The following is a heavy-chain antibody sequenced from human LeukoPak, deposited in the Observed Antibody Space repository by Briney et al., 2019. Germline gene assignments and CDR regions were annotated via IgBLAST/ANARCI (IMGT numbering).Heavy chain of an antibody. J-gene: IGHJ4*02. CDR1: GFTFSSFS. V-gene: IGHV3-7*01. CDR2: IKQDGSTR. D-gene: IGHD1-26*01. Sequence: GGSLRLSCVASGFTFSSFSMNWVRQAPGKGLEWVANIKQDGSTRNYVDSVKGRFTISRDNAKNSLYLQMNSLRVEDTAVYYCARDPVGAPYFDYWDQGALVTASS. CDR3: ARDPVGAPYFDY.